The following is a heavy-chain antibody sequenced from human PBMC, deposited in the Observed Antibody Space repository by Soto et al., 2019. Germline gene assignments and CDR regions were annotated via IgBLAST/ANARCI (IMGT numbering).Heavy chain of an antibody. CDR2: IYYSGST. CDR3: ARQPQLWLLFYYYGMDV. J-gene: IGHJ6*02. CDR1: GGSISSSSYY. D-gene: IGHD5-18*01. Sequence: KPSETLSLTCTVSGGSISSSSYYWGWIRQPPGKGLEWIGSIYYSGSTYYNPSLKSRVTISVDTSKNQFSLKLSSVTAADTAVYYCARQPQLWLLFYYYGMDVWGQGTTVTVSS. V-gene: IGHV4-39*01.